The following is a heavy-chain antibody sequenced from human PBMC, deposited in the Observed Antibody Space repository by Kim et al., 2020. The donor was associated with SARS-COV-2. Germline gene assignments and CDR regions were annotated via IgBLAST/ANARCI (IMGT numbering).Heavy chain of an antibody. V-gene: IGHV3-48*03. CDR3: ARGYSTGWGVTY. CDR1: GFTFSFYE. CDR2: ISSRAMTI. Sequence: GWSLRLSCAASGFTFSFYEMNWVRQAPGKGLEWVSYISSRAMTIYYADSVKGRFTISRDNAKNSLYLQMNSLRAEDTAIYYCARGYSTGWGVTYWGQGTLVTVSS. D-gene: IGHD6-19*01. J-gene: IGHJ4*02.